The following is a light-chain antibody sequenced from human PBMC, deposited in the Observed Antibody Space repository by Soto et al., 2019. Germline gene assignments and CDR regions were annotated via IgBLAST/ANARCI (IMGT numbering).Light chain of an antibody. Sequence: QSALTQPASVSGSPGQSITISCTGTSSDVGGYNYVSWYQQHPGKAPKLMIYEVSNRPSGVSNRFSGSKSGNTASLTISGLQAEDEADYYCNSYTSSTTQVFGGGTQLTVL. J-gene: IGLJ3*02. CDR2: EVS. CDR1: SSDVGGYNY. CDR3: NSYTSSTTQV. V-gene: IGLV2-14*01.